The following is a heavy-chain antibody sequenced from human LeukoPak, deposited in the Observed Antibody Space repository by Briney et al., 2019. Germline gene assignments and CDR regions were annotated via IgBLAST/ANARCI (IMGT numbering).Heavy chain of an antibody. J-gene: IGHJ3*02. CDR1: GFTVSSNY. CDR2: IYSGGST. V-gene: IGHV3-53*05. Sequence: PGGSLRLSCAASGFTVSSNYMSWVRQAPGTGLEWVSVIYSGGSTYYADSVKGRFTISRDNSKNTLYLQMNSLRAEDTAVYYCARDRLKLLWFGELLMNPDAFDIWGQGTMVTVSS. CDR3: ARDRLKLLWFGELLMNPDAFDI. D-gene: IGHD3-10*01.